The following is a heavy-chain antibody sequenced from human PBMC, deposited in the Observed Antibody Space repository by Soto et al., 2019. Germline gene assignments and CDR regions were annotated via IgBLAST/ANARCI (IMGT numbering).Heavy chain of an antibody. D-gene: IGHD6-13*01. Sequence: QVQLQESGPGLVKPSETLSLTCNVSGRSVSNSDFYWSWIRQPPGKGLEWIGYIYYNGRTNYNPSLKSRVSISLDTSKNPFSLELASVTAADTAIYYCARDHVVAAVSFDHGGQGTLVTVSS. CDR3: ARDHVVAAVSFDH. J-gene: IGHJ4*02. CDR2: IYYNGRT. CDR1: GRSVSNSDFY. V-gene: IGHV4-61*08.